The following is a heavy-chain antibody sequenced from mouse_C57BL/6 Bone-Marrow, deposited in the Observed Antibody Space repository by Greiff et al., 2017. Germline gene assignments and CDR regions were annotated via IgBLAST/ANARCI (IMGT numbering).Heavy chain of an antibody. J-gene: IGHJ4*01. Sequence: VQLKASGPELVKPGASVKIPCKASGYTFTDYNMDWVKQSHGKSLEWIGDINPNNGGTIYNQKFKGKATLTVDKSSSTAYMELRSLTSEDTAVYYCARDDYDGWAMDYWGQGTSVTVSS. V-gene: IGHV1-18*01. D-gene: IGHD1-2*01. CDR2: INPNNGGT. CDR1: GYTFTDYN. CDR3: ARDDYDGWAMDY.